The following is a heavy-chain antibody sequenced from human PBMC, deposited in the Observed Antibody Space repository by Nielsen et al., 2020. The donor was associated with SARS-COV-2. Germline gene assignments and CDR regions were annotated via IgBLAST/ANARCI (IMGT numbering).Heavy chain of an antibody. CDR3: ARHYGDYDWYFDL. Sequence: GESLKISCTASGFAFSSYSMNWVRQAPGKGLEWLSYISGGSSTIYYADSVRGRFTISRDNAKNSLYLQMNSLRDEDTAVYYCARHYGDYDWYFDLWGRGTLVTVSS. CDR1: GFAFSSYS. D-gene: IGHD4-17*01. V-gene: IGHV3-48*02. CDR2: ISGGSSTI. J-gene: IGHJ2*01.